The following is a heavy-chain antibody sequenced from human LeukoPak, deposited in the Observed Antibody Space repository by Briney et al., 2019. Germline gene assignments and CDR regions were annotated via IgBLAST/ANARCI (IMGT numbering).Heavy chain of an antibody. CDR2: ISGSASST. D-gene: IGHD2-21*02. CDR1: GFTFSRYA. CDR3: AARALASCGGDCYSYYFDY. Sequence: GGSLRLSCAASGFTFSRYAMSWVRQAPGTGLEWVSAISGSASSTYYADSVKGRFTISRDNSKNTLYLQMNSLRAEDAAVYYCAARALASCGGDCYSYYFDYWGQGTLVTVSS. V-gene: IGHV3-23*01. J-gene: IGHJ4*02.